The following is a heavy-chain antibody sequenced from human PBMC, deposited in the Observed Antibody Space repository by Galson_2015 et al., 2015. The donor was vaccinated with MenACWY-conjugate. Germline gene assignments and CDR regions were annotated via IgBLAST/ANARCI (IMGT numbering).Heavy chain of an antibody. V-gene: IGHV1-18*01. Sequence: SVKVSCKASGYTFTTHGISWMRQAPGQGLEWMGWISGYNGKTDYAQKFQGRVTVTTDTSTRTAYMELRSLRSDDTALYYCARTTLDCSGGVCYKYWGQGTQVTVSS. CDR2: ISGYNGKT. J-gene: IGHJ4*02. CDR1: GYTFTTHG. CDR3: ARTTLDCSGGVCYKY. D-gene: IGHD2-8*02.